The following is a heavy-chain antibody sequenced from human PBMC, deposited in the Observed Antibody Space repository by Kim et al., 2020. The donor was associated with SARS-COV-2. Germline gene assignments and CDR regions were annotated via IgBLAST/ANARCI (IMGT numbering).Heavy chain of an antibody. V-gene: IGHV3-33*05. CDR2: ISYDGSNK. J-gene: IGHJ5*02. Sequence: GGSLRLSCAASGFTFSSYGMHWVRQAPGKGLEWVAVISYDGSNKYYADSVKGRFTISRDNSKNTLYLQMNSLRAEDTAVYYCAREGELLWFGEYNWFDPWGQGTLVTVSS. CDR3: AREGELLWFGEYNWFDP. CDR1: GFTFSSYG. D-gene: IGHD3-10*01.